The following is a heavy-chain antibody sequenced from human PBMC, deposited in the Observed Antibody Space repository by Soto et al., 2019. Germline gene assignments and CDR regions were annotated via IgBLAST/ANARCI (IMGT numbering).Heavy chain of an antibody. CDR3: ARGKARIFGVVIIRKPNWFDP. CDR1: GGSFSGYY. D-gene: IGHD3-3*01. CDR2: INHSGST. V-gene: IGHV4-34*01. J-gene: IGHJ5*02. Sequence: SETLSLTCAVYGGSFSGYYWSWIRQPPGKGLEWIGEINHSGSTNYNPSLKSRVTISVDTSKNQFSLKLSSVTAADTAVYYCARGKARIFGVVIIRKPNWFDPWGQGTLVTVSS.